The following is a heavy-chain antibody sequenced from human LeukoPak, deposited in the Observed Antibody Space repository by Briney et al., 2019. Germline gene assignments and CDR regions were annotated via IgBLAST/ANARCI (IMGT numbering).Heavy chain of an antibody. Sequence: PGGSLRPSCAASGFTFSSYGTHWVRQAPGKGLEWVAFIRYDGSNKYYADSVKGRFTISRDNSKNTLYLQMNSLRAEDTAVYYCAKVPTTVTFYYYYYGMDVWGQGTTVTVSS. V-gene: IGHV3-30*02. J-gene: IGHJ6*02. CDR2: IRYDGSNK. D-gene: IGHD4-17*01. CDR3: AKVPTTVTFYYYYYGMDV. CDR1: GFTFSSYG.